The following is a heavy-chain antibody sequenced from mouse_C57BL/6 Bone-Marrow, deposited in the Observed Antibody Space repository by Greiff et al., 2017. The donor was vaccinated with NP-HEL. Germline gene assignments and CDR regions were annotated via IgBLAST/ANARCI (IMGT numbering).Heavy chain of an antibody. V-gene: IGHV1-59*01. CDR1: GYTFTSYW. CDR3: ASHYGSSYVGY. Sequence: QVQLQQPGAELVRPGTSVKLSCKASGYTFTSYWMHWVKQRPGQGLEWIGVIDPSDSYTNYNQKFKGKATLTVDTSSSTAYMQLSSLTSEDSAVYYCASHYGSSYVGYWGQGTTLTVSS. D-gene: IGHD1-1*01. CDR2: IDPSDSYT. J-gene: IGHJ2*01.